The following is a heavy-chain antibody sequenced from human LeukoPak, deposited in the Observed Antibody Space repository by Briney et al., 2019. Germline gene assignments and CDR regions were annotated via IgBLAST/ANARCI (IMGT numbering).Heavy chain of an antibody. CDR1: GYTFTSYY. D-gene: IGHD3-16*01. J-gene: IGHJ4*02. CDR3: TRVLAGLGPDY. CDR2: IIINPSGDTT. V-gene: IGHV1-46*01. Sequence: ASVKVSCKASGYTFTSYYMHWVRQAPGQGLEWMGIIIINPSGDTTTYAQKFLGRVTMTRDTSTSTVYMELSNLRSEDTAMYYCTRVLAGLGPDYWGQGTLVTVSS.